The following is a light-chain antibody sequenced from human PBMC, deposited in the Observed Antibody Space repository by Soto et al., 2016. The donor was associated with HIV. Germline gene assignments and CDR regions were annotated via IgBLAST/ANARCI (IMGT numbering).Light chain of an antibody. J-gene: IGLJ3*02. CDR3: NSRDSSGNHLV. CDR2: GKN. V-gene: IGLV3-19*01. CDR1: SLRTYY. Sequence: SSELTQDPAVSVALGQTVRITCQGDSLRTYYASWFQQKPGQAPVIVIYGKNNRPSGIPDRFSGSNSGNTASLTITETQAEDEADYYCNSRDSSGNHLVFGGGTKLTVL.